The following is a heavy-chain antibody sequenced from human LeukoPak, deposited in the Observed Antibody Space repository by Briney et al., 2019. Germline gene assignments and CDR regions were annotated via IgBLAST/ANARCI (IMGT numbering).Heavy chain of an antibody. CDR2: ISYDGSNK. CDR1: GFTFSSYG. CDR3: AREVREAARPGWFDP. Sequence: GGSLRLSCAASGFTFSSYGMHWVRQAPGKGLEWVAVISYDGSNKYYADSVKGRFTISRDNSKNTLYLQMNSLRAEDTAVYYCAREVREAARPGWFDPWGQGTLVTVSS. J-gene: IGHJ5*02. V-gene: IGHV3-30*03. D-gene: IGHD6-6*01.